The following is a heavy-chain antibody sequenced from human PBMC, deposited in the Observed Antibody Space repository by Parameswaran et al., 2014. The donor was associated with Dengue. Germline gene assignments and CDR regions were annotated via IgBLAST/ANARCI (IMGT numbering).Heavy chain of an antibody. CDR3: ARQIGNWFDA. V-gene: IGHV4-39*01. J-gene: IGHJ5*02. D-gene: IGHD3-3*01. CDR2: VYYTETT. Sequence: WIRQPPGKGLEWIGSVYYTETTYYNPSLKSRLTISIDTSKNQFSLNLKSVTAADTAVYYCARQIGNWFDAWGRGILVTVSS.